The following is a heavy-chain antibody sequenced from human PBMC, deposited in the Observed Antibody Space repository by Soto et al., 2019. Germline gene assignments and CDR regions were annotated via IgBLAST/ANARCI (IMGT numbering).Heavy chain of an antibody. J-gene: IGHJ4*02. D-gene: IGHD5-12*01. CDR1: GYRFTNYW. CDR3: ARHSDYGPYFFDY. V-gene: IGHV5-10-1*01. CDR2: IDPRDSYT. Sequence: PGESLKISCKGSGYRFTNYWIGWVRQMPGKGLEWMGRIDPRDSYTTYSPSFQGHVTISADKSISTAYLQWSSLKASDTAMYYCARHSDYGPYFFDYWGQGTLVTVSS.